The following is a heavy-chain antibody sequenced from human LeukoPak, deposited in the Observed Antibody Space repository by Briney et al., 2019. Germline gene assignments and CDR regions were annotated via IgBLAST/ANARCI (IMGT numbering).Heavy chain of an antibody. CDR3: ARVHDYGDYGPDY. Sequence: GGSLRLSCAASGFTFSNYWMSWVRQAPGKGLEWVANIKQDGSEKYYVDSVKGRFTVSRDNAKSSLYLQMNSLRAEDTAVYYCARVHDYGDYGPDYWGQGTLVTVSS. CDR2: IKQDGSEK. D-gene: IGHD4-17*01. V-gene: IGHV3-7*01. CDR1: GFTFSNYW. J-gene: IGHJ4*02.